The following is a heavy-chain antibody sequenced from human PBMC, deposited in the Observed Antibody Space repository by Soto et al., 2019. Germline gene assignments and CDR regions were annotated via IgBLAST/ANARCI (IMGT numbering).Heavy chain of an antibody. CDR3: ARPQRWDLGLFEGPAFDT. V-gene: IGHV3-21*01. CDR1: GFTFTRYS. J-gene: IGHJ5*02. D-gene: IGHD1-26*01. CDR2: ISSTTNYI. Sequence: GGSLRLSCAASGFTFTRYSMNWVRQAPGKGLEWVSSISSTTNYIYYGDSMKGRFTISRDNSKNTLYLQMNSLRAEDTAVYYCARPQRWDLGLFEGPAFDTWGQGTLVTVSS.